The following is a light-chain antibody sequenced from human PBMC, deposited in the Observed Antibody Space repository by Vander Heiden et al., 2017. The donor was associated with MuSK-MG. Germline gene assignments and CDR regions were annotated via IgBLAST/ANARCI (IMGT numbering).Light chain of an antibody. V-gene: IGKV3-11*01. Sequence: EIVLTQSPGTLSLSPGDRATLSCRASQSVNTFLDWYQQRPGQASRLLIYDASKRATGIPARFSGSGSGTDYTLTISSLEPEDFAVYFCQQRSKEPPFTFGRGTRLETK. CDR1: QSVNTF. J-gene: IGKJ5*01. CDR3: QQRSKEPPFT. CDR2: DAS.